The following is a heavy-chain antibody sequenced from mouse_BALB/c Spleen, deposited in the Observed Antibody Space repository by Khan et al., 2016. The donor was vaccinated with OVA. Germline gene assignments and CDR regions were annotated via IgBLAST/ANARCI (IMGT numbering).Heavy chain of an antibody. CDR3: ARRLYGAMDH. V-gene: IGHV5-12*02. CDR1: GFTFSDYY. CDR2: ISNGGGST. Sequence: EVELVESGGGLVQPGGSLKLSCATSGFTFSDYYMYWVRQTPEKRLEWVAYISNGGGSTYYPDTVKGRFTISSDNAKHTLYLQMSRLKSEDTAMYYCARRLYGAMDHWGQGTSVTVSS. D-gene: IGHD2-12*01. J-gene: IGHJ4*01.